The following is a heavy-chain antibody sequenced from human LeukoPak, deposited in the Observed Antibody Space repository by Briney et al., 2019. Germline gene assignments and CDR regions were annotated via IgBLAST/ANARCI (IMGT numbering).Heavy chain of an antibody. CDR3: ARVGYYASGPFSYFDY. D-gene: IGHD3-10*01. Sequence: GGSLRLSCAASGFTFSRYGMHWVRQAPGKGLEWVAVTSYDGTKKDYADHVKGRFTISRDNSQNTLYPQMNSLRAEDTAVYYCARVGYYASGPFSYFDYWGQGTLVTVSS. CDR2: TSYDGTKK. CDR1: GFTFSRYG. J-gene: IGHJ4*02. V-gene: IGHV3-30*03.